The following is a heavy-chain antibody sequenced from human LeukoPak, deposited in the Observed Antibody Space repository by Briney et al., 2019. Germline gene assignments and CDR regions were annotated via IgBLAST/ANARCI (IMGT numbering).Heavy chain of an antibody. CDR1: GFTCSSYE. V-gene: IGHV3-48*03. CDR2: IDSGGTSI. Sequence: GGSLRLSCAASGFTCSSYEMNWVRQAPGKGLEWVSYIDSGGTSINYADSAKGRFTISRDNAKNSLYLQMNSLRAEDTAVYYCARGPRGELFDYYFDYWGQGTLVTVSS. J-gene: IGHJ4*02. CDR3: ARGPRGELFDYYFDY. D-gene: IGHD3-10*01.